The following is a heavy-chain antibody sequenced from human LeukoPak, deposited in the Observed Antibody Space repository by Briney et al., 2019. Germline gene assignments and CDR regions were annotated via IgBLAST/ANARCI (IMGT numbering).Heavy chain of an antibody. CDR1: GGSMKSYY. Sequence: SETLSLTCTVSGGSMKSYYWSWIRQLPGKGLVWIGYMYYSGSTNYNPSLKSRVTLSLDTSKNQFSLKLSSVTAADTAVYYCARRIVGATHWFDPWGQGTLVTVSS. J-gene: IGHJ5*02. CDR3: ARRIVGATHWFDP. D-gene: IGHD1-26*01. CDR2: MYYSGST. V-gene: IGHV4-59*08.